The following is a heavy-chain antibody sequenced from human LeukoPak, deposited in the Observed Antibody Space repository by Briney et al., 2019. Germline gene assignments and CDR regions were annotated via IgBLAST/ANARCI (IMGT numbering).Heavy chain of an antibody. CDR2: IIPIFGTA. D-gene: IGHD4-17*01. V-gene: IGHV1-69*13. Sequence: SVKVSCKASGYTFTSYGISWVRQAPGQGLEWMGGIIPIFGTANYAQKFQGRVTITADESTSTAYMELSSLRSEDTAVYYCARGYDYGDSHDAFDIWGQGTMVTVSS. J-gene: IGHJ3*02. CDR1: GYTFTSYG. CDR3: ARGYDYGDSHDAFDI.